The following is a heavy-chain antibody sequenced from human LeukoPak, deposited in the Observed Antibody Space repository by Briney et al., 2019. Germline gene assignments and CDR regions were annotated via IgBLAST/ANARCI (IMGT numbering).Heavy chain of an antibody. D-gene: IGHD3-22*01. CDR3: ARNGRFTMIKGAREDYYYGMDV. Sequence: PSETLSLTCTVSGGSINSSSYYWGWIRQPPGKGLEWIGSIYYSGSTYYNPSLKSRVTISVDTSKNQFSLKLSSVTAADTAVYYCARNGRFTMIKGAREDYYYGMDVWGQGTTVTVSS. J-gene: IGHJ6*02. V-gene: IGHV4-39*01. CDR2: IYYSGST. CDR1: GGSINSSSYY.